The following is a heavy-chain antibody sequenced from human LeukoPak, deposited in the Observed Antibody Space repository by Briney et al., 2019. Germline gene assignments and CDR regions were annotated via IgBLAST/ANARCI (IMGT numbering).Heavy chain of an antibody. CDR3: AKDRQWLVRSGAFDI. V-gene: IGHV3-23*01. CDR1: GFTFSSHG. D-gene: IGHD6-19*01. J-gene: IGHJ3*02. CDR2: ISPSGEIT. Sequence: PGGSLRLSCAASGFTFSSHGMNWVRQAPGKGLEWVSGISPSGEITYYIDSVKGRFTISRDNSKNTLYLQMNSLRAEDTAVYYCAKDRQWLVRSGAFDIWGQGTMVTVSS.